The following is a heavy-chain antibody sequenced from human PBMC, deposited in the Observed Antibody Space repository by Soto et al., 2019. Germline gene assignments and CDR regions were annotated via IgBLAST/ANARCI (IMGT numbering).Heavy chain of an antibody. CDR1: GGSISSGDYY. Sequence: SETLSLTCTVSGGSISSGDYYWSWIRQPPGKGLEWIGYIYYSGSTYYNPSLKSRVTISVDTSKNQFSLKLSSVTAADTAVYYCARDQIAAAEGLWWFDPWGQGTLVTVSS. J-gene: IGHJ5*02. CDR3: ARDQIAAAEGLWWFDP. D-gene: IGHD6-13*01. CDR2: IYYSGST. V-gene: IGHV4-30-4*01.